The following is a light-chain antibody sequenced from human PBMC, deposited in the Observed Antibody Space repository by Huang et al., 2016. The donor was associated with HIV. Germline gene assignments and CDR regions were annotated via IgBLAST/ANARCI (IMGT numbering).Light chain of an antibody. CDR1: QSVGNY. CDR2: DTS. V-gene: IGKV3-11*01. J-gene: IGKJ4*01. Sequence: IVLTQSPATLSWYPGERVTLSCRASQSVGNYIAWYQQHPGQSPRLLIYDTSNRATGTPGRFSGSGSGTDFALTISNLESEDFAVYYCQQRSSGVTFGGGTKVQVK. CDR3: QQRSSGVT.